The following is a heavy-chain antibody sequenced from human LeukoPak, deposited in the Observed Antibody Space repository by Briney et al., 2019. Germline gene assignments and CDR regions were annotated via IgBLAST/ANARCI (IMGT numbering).Heavy chain of an antibody. CDR2: IYPSGST. J-gene: IGHJ6*03. D-gene: IGHD4-17*01. CDR3: ARVGTTVTTKNYYYYMDV. V-gene: IGHV4-38-2*02. CDR1: GYSISSGYN. Sequence: SETLSLTCTVSGYSISSGYNWGCIRQPPGKGLEWIGSIYPSGSTYYYPSLKSRVTISLDTSKNQFSLKLSSVTAADTAVYYCARVGTTVTTKNYYYYMDVWGKGTTVIISS.